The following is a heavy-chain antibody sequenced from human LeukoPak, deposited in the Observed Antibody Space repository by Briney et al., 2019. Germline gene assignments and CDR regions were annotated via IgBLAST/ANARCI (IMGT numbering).Heavy chain of an antibody. D-gene: IGHD5-18*01. J-gene: IGHJ4*02. Sequence: GGSLRLSCVVSGFPFSSYAMSWVRQAPGKGLEWVSGISGSGDDTYYAASVKGRFTVSRDTSKNTRYLQMNSLRAEDTAVYYCAKDPLITVMVSPTFDYWGQGTLVTVSS. CDR3: AKDPLITVMVSPTFDY. CDR2: ISGSGDDT. V-gene: IGHV3-23*01. CDR1: GFPFSSYA.